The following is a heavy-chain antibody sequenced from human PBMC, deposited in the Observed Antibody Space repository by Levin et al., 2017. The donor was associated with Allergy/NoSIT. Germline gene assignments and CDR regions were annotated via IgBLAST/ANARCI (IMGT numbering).Heavy chain of an antibody. CDR3: ARDLSFYSNEQNNWFDP. J-gene: IGHJ5*02. CDR1: GYTFTSYY. D-gene: IGHD4-11*01. Sequence: ASVKVSCKASGYTFTSYYMHWVRQAPGQGLEWMGIINPSGGSTSYAQKFQGRVTMTRDTSTSTVYMELSSLRSEDTAVYYCARDLSFYSNEQNNWFDPWGQGTLVTVSS. V-gene: IGHV1-46*01. CDR2: INPSGGST.